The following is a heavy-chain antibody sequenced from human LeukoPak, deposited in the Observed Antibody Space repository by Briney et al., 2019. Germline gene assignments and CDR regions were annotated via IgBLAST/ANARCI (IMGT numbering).Heavy chain of an antibody. D-gene: IGHD6-6*01. CDR1: GDSISSSSSY. CDR2: IYYSGST. CDR3: ARDESIAAQGDY. V-gene: IGHV4-39*07. Sequence: PSETLSLTCTVSGDSISSSSSYWGWIRQPPGKGLEWIGSIYYSGSTYYNTSLKSRVTISVDTSKNQFSLKLSSVTAADTAVYYCARDESIAAQGDYWGQGTLVTVSS. J-gene: IGHJ4*02.